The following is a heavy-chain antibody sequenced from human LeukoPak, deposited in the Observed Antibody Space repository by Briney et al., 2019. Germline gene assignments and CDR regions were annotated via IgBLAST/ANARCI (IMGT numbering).Heavy chain of an antibody. D-gene: IGHD1-26*01. V-gene: IGHV4-30-4*01. Sequence: SETLSLTCTVSGGSISSGDYYWSWVRQSPGKGLDWIGCISYSGSTYYSPSLKSRVTISVDPSKTQFSLKLSSVTAADTAVYYCARAIVGATPYGGYFDYWGQGTLVTVSS. J-gene: IGHJ4*02. CDR2: ISYSGST. CDR3: ARAIVGATPYGGYFDY. CDR1: GGSISSGDYY.